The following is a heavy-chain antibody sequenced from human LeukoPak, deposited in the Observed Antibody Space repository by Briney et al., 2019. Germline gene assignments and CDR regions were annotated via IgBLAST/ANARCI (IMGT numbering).Heavy chain of an antibody. CDR3: AKDLGGFYGSGSPDY. CDR2: IRYDGKNE. CDR1: GFTFSTYG. Sequence: GGSLRLSCAASGFTFSTYGIHWVRQAPGKGLEWVAFIRYDGKNEYYADSVKGRFTISRDNSKNTVYLQMNSLRTEDTALYYCAKDLGGFYGSGSPDYWGQGTLVTVSS. J-gene: IGHJ4*02. V-gene: IGHV3-30*02. D-gene: IGHD3-10*01.